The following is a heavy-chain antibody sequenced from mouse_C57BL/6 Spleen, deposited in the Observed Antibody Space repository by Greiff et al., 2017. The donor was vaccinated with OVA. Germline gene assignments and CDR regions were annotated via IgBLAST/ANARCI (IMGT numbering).Heavy chain of an antibody. CDR1: GYTFTSYW. CDR2: IDPSDSYT. J-gene: IGHJ2*01. V-gene: IGHV1-69*01. Sequence: VQLQQPGAELVMPGASVKLSCKASGYTFTSYWMHWVKQRPGQGLEWIGEIDPSDSYTNYNQKFKGKSTLTVDKSSSTAYMQLSSLTSEDSAVYYCARSPYYYGSYFDYWGQGTTLTVSS. CDR3: ARSPYYYGSYFDY. D-gene: IGHD1-1*01.